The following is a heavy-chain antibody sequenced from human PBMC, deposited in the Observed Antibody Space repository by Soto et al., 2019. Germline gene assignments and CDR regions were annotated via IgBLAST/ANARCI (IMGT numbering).Heavy chain of an antibody. D-gene: IGHD4-4*01. CDR3: ARFVTWTNYPPYLDL. J-gene: IGHJ4*02. CDR2: IHGTNVVV. CDR1: GFTFNNYE. Sequence: GGSLRLSCAASGFTFNNYEMNWVRQAPGQGLEWLSYIHGTNVVVYYADSVKGRFTISRDNAENSLFLQMDGLSAEDTAGYYCARFVTWTNYPPYLDLWGQGTLVTVSS. V-gene: IGHV3-48*03.